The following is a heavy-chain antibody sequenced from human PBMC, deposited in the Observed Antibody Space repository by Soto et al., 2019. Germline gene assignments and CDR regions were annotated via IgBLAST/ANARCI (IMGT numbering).Heavy chain of an antibody. V-gene: IGHV4-59*01. Sequence: PSATLSLTCTVSSGTISPYYWSWIRQSPGKGLESIGYIYYSGSTNYNPSLESRVTISIDTSNNQFSLKLRSVTAADTAVYYCARSSHYFDYWGQGALVTVSS. CDR1: SGTISPYY. CDR2: IYYSGST. J-gene: IGHJ4*02. CDR3: ARSSHYFDY.